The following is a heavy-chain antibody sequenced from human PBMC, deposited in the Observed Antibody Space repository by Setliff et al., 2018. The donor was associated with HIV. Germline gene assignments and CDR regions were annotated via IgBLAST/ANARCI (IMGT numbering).Heavy chain of an antibody. CDR1: GYTFTSYG. D-gene: IGHD2-2*01. CDR2: INPNSGGT. CDR3: ARGRGYCSSHGCFYYYMDV. V-gene: IGHV1-2*06. J-gene: IGHJ6*03. Sequence: ASVKVSCKASGYTFTSYGISWVRQAPGQGLEWMGRINPNSGGTNYAQKFQGRVTMTRDTSSRTAYMELSRLRSDDTAVYFCARGRGYCSSHGCFYYYMDVWAEGTTVTVSS.